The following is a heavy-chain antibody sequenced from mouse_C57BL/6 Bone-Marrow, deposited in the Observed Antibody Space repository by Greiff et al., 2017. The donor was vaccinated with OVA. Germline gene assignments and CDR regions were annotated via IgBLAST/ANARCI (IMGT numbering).Heavy chain of an antibody. CDR3: ATTVLYWYFDV. D-gene: IGHD1-1*01. J-gene: IGHJ1*03. V-gene: IGHV1-82*01. Sequence: QVQLQQSGPELVKPGASVKISCKASGYAFSSSWMNWVKQRPGKGLEWIGRIYPGDGDTNYNGKFKGKATLTADKSSSTAYMQLSSLTSEDSAVYFCATTVLYWYFDVWGTGTTVTVSS. CDR2: IYPGDGDT. CDR1: GYAFSSSW.